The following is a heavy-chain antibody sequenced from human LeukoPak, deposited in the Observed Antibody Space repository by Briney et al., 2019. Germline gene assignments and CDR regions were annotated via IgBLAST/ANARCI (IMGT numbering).Heavy chain of an antibody. Sequence: GGSLRLSCAASGFTFDDYAMHWVRQAPGKGLEWVSGISWNSGSIGYADSVKGRFTISRDNSRNTVYLQMNSLRAEDTAVYYCANDLGWIQLNLGRGQGTLVTASS. V-gene: IGHV3-9*01. CDR2: ISWNSGSI. J-gene: IGHJ4*02. D-gene: IGHD5-18*01. CDR1: GFTFDDYA. CDR3: ANDLGWIQLNLG.